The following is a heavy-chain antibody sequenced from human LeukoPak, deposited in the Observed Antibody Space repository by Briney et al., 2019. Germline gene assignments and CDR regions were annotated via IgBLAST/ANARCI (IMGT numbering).Heavy chain of an antibody. V-gene: IGHV4-59*01. D-gene: IGHD2-2*01. CDR3: ARGKPATDLDY. CDR2: IYYTGST. CDR1: DGSISSYY. J-gene: IGHJ4*02. Sequence: PSETLSLTCTVSDGSISSYYWTWIRQPPGKGLEWIGYIYYTGSTNYNPSLKSRVTISVDTSKNQFSLKLSSVTAADTAVYYCARGKPATDLDYWGQVTLVTVSS.